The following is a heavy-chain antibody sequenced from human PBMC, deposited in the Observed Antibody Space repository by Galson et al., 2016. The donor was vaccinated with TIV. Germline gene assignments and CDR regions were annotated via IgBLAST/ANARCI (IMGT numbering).Heavy chain of an antibody. J-gene: IGHJ5*02. CDR3: ASGRPAYYRDHNWFHP. D-gene: IGHD3-10*01. CDR2: IYPGDSDI. CDR1: GYIFISYW. V-gene: IGHV5-51*01. Sequence: QSGAEVKRPGESLRISCKTSGYIFISYWIAWVRQMPGKGLEWMGAIYPGDSDIRYSPSFQGQVTISADRSINTAYLQWSSLKTSDTAMYYCASGRPAYYRDHNWFHPWRQGTLVTVSS.